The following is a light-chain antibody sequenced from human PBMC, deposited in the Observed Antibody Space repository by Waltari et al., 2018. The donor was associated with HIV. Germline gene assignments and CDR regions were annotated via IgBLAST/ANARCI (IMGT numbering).Light chain of an antibody. CDR2: EVS. J-gene: IGLJ2*01. V-gene: IGLV2-14*01. Sequence: QSALTQPASVSGSPGQSLTISCTGTSSDVGGYNYVSWYQQHPGKAPKLMIYEVSNRPSGVSNRFSGSKSGNTASLTISGLQAEDEADYYCSSYTSSSPLFGGGTKLTVL. CDR1: SSDVGGYNY. CDR3: SSYTSSSPL.